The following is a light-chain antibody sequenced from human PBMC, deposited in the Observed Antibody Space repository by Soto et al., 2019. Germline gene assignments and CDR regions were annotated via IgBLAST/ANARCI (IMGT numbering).Light chain of an antibody. CDR3: CSYACSRTFVV. CDR2: EVT. J-gene: IGLJ2*01. Sequence: QSALTQPASVSGSPGQSITISCTGTSSDVGSYNLVSWYQQHPGKAPKFIIYEVTKRPSGVSNRFSGSKSGNTASLTISGLQAEDEADYYCCSYACSRTFVVFGGGTKLTVL. V-gene: IGLV2-23*02. CDR1: SSDVGSYNL.